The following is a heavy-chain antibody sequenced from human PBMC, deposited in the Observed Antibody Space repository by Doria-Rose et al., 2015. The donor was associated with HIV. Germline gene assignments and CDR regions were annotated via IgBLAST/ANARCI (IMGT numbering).Heavy chain of an antibody. Sequence: QVQPQESGPGLVRPSQTLSLTCTVLGDSISSGDSFWSWTRQPPGKGPEWIGYISSSGTTYYYPSLSGRLTISLDASKNQFSLNLNSVTAADTAVYYCARARNYGFPHFFDFWGQGTLVTVSS. D-gene: IGHD3-10*01. J-gene: IGHJ4*02. CDR1: GDSISSGDSF. CDR3: ARARNYGFPHFFDF. CDR2: ISSSGTT. V-gene: IGHV4-30-4*01.